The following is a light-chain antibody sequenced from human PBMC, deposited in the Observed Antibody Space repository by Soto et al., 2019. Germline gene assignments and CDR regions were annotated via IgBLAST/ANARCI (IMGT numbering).Light chain of an antibody. J-gene: IGKJ5*01. Sequence: EIVMTQSPATLSVSPVERATLSCRASQSVSSNLAWYQQKPGQAPRLLIYGASTRATGIPARFSGSGSGTDFTLTISRLEPEDFAVYYCQQFGSSPPRITFGQGTRLEIK. CDR2: GAS. CDR3: QQFGSSPPRIT. V-gene: IGKV3-15*01. CDR1: QSVSSN.